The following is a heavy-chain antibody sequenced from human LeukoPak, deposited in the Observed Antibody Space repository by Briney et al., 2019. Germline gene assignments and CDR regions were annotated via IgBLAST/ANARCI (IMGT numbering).Heavy chain of an antibody. D-gene: IGHD1-26*01. CDR3: ARDLHSGAYTFDS. J-gene: IGHJ4*02. Sequence: PGGSLRLSCSASGFTFITYAMHWVRQAPGKGLKYVSGISSVGGSTYYADSVQSRFTISRDNAKNSLYLQMNSLRDEDTAVYYCARDLHSGAYTFDSWGQGTLVTVSS. V-gene: IGHV3-64*04. CDR2: ISSVGGST. CDR1: GFTFITYA.